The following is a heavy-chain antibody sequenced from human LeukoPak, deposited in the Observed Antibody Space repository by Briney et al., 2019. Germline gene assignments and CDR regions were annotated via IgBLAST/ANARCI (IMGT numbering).Heavy chain of an antibody. CDR1: GGSFSGYY. J-gene: IGHJ6*02. CDR2: IYYSGST. CDR3: ARRRWTYSDYGMDV. Sequence: PSETLSLTCAVYGGSFSGYYWSWIRQPPGKGLEWIGYIYYSGSTNYNPSLKSRVTISVDTSKNQFSLKLSSVTAADTAVYYCARRRWTYSDYGMDVWGQGTTVTVSS. V-gene: IGHV4-59*08. D-gene: IGHD1-26*01.